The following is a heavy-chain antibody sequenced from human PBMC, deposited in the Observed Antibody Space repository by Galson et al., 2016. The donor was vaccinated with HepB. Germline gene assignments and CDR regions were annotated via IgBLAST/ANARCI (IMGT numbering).Heavy chain of an antibody. D-gene: IGHD3-22*01. CDR3: ARDGDVPSDSLDSSDRGYFDY. CDR1: GFGFSAYA. V-gene: IGHV3-30*04. J-gene: IGHJ4*02. CDR2: ISFDGDKK. Sequence: SLRLSCAASGFGFSAYALHWVRQVPGKGLEWVAVISFDGDKKYYADSVKGRFIISSDNSKNTLFLQMISLRAEDTAVYVCARDGDVPSDSLDSSDRGYFDYWGQGPLVTFSP.